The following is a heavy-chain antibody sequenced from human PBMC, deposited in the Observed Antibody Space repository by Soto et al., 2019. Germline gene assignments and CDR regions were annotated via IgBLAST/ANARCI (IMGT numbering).Heavy chain of an antibody. D-gene: IGHD2-21*01. CDR1: GGSISSYY. CDR2: IYYSGST. J-gene: IGHJ5*02. Sequence: SETLSLTCTVSGGSISSYYWSWIRQPPGKGLEWIGYIYYSGSTNYNPSLKSRVTISVDTSKNQFSLKLSSVTAADTAVYYCARDGCGGDCYVDGNNWFDPWGQGTLVTVSS. V-gene: IGHV4-59*01. CDR3: ARDGCGGDCYVDGNNWFDP.